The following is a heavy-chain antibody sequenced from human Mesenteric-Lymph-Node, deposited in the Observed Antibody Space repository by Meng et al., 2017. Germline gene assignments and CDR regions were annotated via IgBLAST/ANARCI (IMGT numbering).Heavy chain of an antibody. CDR3: ATGAPSIDRGGITPYHFGMDV. V-gene: IGHV4-31*03. D-gene: IGHD3-10*01. J-gene: IGHJ6*02. CDR2: IYYTGYT. CDR1: GDSIRSSAYF. Sequence: SETLSLTCTVSGDSIRSSAYFWSWVRQHPERGLEWIGYIYYTGYTEYNPSLRSRVTISMDTSNNQFSLNLSSVSAADTAVYYCATGAPSIDRGGITPYHFGMDVWGQGTTVTVSS.